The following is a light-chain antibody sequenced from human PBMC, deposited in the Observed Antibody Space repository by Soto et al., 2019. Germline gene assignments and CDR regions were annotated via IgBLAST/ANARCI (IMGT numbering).Light chain of an antibody. V-gene: IGKV1-9*01. CDR1: QDISTS. J-gene: IGKJ1*01. Sequence: DIQLTQSPSILSASVGDTVTITCRASQDISTSLACYQQKPGMAPKLLIYAASSRATGIPARFSGSGSGTDFTLTIGRLEPEDFAVYYCQQYGSSPRTFGQGTKVDIK. CDR3: QQYGSSPRT. CDR2: AAS.